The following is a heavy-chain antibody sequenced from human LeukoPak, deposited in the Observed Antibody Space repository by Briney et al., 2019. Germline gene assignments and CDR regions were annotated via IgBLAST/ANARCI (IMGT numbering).Heavy chain of an antibody. CDR1: GGSFSGYY. V-gene: IGHV4-34*01. D-gene: IGHD2-2*01. J-gene: IGHJ4*02. Sequence: PSETLSLTCAVYGGSFSGYYWSWIRQPPGKGLEWIGEINHSGSTNYNPSLKSRVTISVDTSKNQFSLKLSSVTAADTAVYYCARLDCSSTSCRGFDYWGQGTLVTVSS. CDR3: ARLDCSSTSCRGFDY. CDR2: INHSGST.